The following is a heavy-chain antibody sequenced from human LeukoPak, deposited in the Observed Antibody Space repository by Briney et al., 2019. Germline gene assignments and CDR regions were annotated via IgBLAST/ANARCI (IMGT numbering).Heavy chain of an antibody. CDR1: GGSISSYY. D-gene: IGHD4-17*01. Sequence: PSETLSLTCTVSGGSISSYYWSWIRQPPGKGLEWIGYIYYSGTTNYNPSLKSRVTISVDRSKNQFSLKLSSVTAADTAVYYCARAVPKGHFDYWGQGTLVTVSS. CDR2: IYYSGTT. J-gene: IGHJ4*02. V-gene: IGHV4-59*12. CDR3: ARAVPKGHFDY.